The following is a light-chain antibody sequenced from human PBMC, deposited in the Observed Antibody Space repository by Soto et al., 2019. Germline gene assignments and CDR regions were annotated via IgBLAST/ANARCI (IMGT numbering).Light chain of an antibody. Sequence: QSALAEHASVSGSPGQSSTISCTGTSSDGGGYNYVSWYQQNPGKAPKLTIYEVSNRPSGVPNRFSRSKSGNTASLTISGLQAQAEADYYCTSYTSRSIYVFATGAKVTVL. CDR1: SSDGGGYNY. CDR3: TSYTSRSIYV. CDR2: EVS. V-gene: IGLV2-14*01. J-gene: IGLJ1*01.